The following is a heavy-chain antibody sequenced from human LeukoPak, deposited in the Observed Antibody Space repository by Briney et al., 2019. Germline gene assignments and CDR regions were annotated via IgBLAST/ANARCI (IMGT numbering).Heavy chain of an antibody. V-gene: IGHV4-61*05. CDR1: GGSISSSSYY. CDR2: IYYSGST. Sequence: PSETLSLTCTVSGGSISSSSYYWGWIRQPPGKGLEWIGYIYYSGSTNYNPSLKSRVTISVDTSKNQFSLKLSSVTAADTAVYYCARAPSYYMDVWGKGTTVTVSS. J-gene: IGHJ6*03. CDR3: ARAPSYYMDV.